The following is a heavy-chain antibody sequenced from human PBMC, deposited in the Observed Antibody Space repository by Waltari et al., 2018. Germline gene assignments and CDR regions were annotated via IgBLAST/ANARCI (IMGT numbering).Heavy chain of an antibody. V-gene: IGHV4-34*01. J-gene: IGHJ6*02. CDR3: ARGASVVTPWRRIMDV. CDR1: GGSFSGYF. Sequence: KPSETLSLTCAVYGGSFSGYFWNWIRQPPGQGLEWIAEIDHSGSINYNPSLKSRVTISLDMSKNLFSLNLTSMTAADTAVFFCARGASVVTPWRRIMDVWGQGTTVTVSS. D-gene: IGHD2-21*02. CDR2: IDHSGSI.